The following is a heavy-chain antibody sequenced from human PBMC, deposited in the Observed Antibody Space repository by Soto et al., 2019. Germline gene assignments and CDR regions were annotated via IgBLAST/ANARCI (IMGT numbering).Heavy chain of an antibody. Sequence: GGSLRLSCAASGFTFSDYAMHWVRQAPGKGLEWVAVVSHDGRNTHYADSVTGRFTISRDSSKNMVSLEMTSLRAEDTAVYFCAKGGLQWLVTSDFNYWGQGALDTHSS. D-gene: IGHD6-19*01. V-gene: IGHV3-30*18. CDR2: VSHDGRNT. CDR1: GFTFSDYA. J-gene: IGHJ4*02. CDR3: AKGGLQWLVTSDFNY.